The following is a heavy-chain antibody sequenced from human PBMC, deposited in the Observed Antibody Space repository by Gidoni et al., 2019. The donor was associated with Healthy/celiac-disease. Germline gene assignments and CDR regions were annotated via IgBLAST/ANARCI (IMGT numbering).Heavy chain of an antibody. CDR3: ATKLELRSDAFDI. V-gene: IGHV1-24*01. Sequence: QVQLVQSGAGVKKPGASVKVSCKVSGYTLTELSMHWVRQAPGKGLEWMGGFDPEDGETIYAQKVQGRVTMTEVTSTDTAYMELSSLRSEDTAVYYCATKLELRSDAFDIWGQGTMVTVSS. CDR1: GYTLTELS. CDR2: FDPEDGET. D-gene: IGHD1-7*01. J-gene: IGHJ3*02.